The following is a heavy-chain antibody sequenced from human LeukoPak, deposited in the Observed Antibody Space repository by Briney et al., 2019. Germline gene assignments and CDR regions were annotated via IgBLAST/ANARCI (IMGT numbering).Heavy chain of an antibody. CDR2: IRGRSDTT. CDR3: PKDTTAWWYHRAYMDV. CDR1: GFTFSRYP. Sequence: SGGSLRLSCAASGFTFSRYPMSWVRQAPRGGLEGVSAIRGRSDTTYQANSLKGRFTISRDNSENRLSLQMDSLRAEDTAVYFCPKDTTAWWYHRAYMDVWGKGTTVTVSS. J-gene: IGHJ6*03. V-gene: IGHV3-23*01. D-gene: IGHD2-15*01.